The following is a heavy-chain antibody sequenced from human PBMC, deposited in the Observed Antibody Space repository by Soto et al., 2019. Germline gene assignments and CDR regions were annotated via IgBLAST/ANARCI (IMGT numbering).Heavy chain of an antibody. CDR1: GASISSYP. CDR2: ISPSGST. Sequence: QVQLQESGPGLVKPSETLSLTCTVSGASISSYPWRWIRQPAGQGLEWIGRISPSGSTSYHPSRKSRLTMSVATSKKQFSLRLNSVTAADPAVYYCARETSIAAAGAYLNWFDTVGQGTLVTVSS. J-gene: IGHJ5*02. CDR3: ARETSIAAAGAYLNWFDT. V-gene: IGHV4-4*07. D-gene: IGHD6-13*01.